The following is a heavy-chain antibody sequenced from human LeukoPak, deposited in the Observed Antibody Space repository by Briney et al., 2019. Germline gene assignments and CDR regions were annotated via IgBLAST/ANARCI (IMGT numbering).Heavy chain of an antibody. D-gene: IGHD3-10*01. J-gene: IGHJ4*02. V-gene: IGHV5-51*01. CDR3: AKTTSGSYYISDY. CDR2: IYPGDSDT. Sequence: GESLKISCKGSGYSFTNYWIGWVRQMPGKGLEWIGIIYPGDSDTKYSPSFQGQVTISADKSISTAYLQWSSLKASDTAIYYCAKTTSGSYYISDYWGQGTLVTVSS. CDR1: GYSFTNYW.